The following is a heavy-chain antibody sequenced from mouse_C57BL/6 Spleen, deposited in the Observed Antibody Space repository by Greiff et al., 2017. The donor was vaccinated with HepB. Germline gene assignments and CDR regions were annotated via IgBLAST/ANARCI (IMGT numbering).Heavy chain of an antibody. D-gene: IGHD1-1*01. V-gene: IGHV2-2*01. CDR1: GFSLTSYG. CDR2: IWSGGST. J-gene: IGHJ1*03. Sequence: VQLVESGPGLVQPSQSLSITCTVSGFSLTSYGVHWVRQSPGKGLEWLGVIWSGGSTDYNAAFISRLSISKDNSKSQVFFKMNSLQADDTAIYYCARNGFITTVVDWYFDVWGTGTTVTVSS. CDR3: ARNGFITTVVDWYFDV.